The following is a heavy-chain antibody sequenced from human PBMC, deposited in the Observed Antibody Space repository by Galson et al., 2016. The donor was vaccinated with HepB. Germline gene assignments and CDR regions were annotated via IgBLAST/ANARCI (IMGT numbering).Heavy chain of an antibody. J-gene: IGHJ4*02. Sequence: SLRLSCAASGFTFSGYAMHWVRQAPGKGLEWVAVISDDGSHEYFADSLKGRFAISRDNSKNTLYLQMNSLRPEDTAVYYCARSLGPSFLVVPAAYLLDSWGQGTLVTVSS. V-gene: IGHV3-30*03. CDR3: ARSLGPSFLVVPAAYLLDS. CDR2: ISDDGSHE. CDR1: GFTFSGYA. D-gene: IGHD2-2*01.